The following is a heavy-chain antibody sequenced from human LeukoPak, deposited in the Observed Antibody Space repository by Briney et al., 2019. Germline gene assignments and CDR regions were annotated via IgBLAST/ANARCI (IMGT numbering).Heavy chain of an antibody. V-gene: IGHV3-30*18. D-gene: IGHD6-19*01. CDR1: GFTFSSYG. CDR2: ISYDGSNK. CDR3: AKYDGSGWYGENY. Sequence: GGSLRLSCAASGFTFSSYGMHWVRQAPGKGLEWVAVISYDGSNKYYADSVKGRFTISRDNSKNTLYLQMNSLRAEDTAVYYCAKYDGSGWYGENYWGQGTLVTVSP. J-gene: IGHJ4*02.